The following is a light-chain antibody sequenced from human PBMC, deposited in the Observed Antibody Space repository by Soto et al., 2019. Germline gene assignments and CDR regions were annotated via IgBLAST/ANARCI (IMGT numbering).Light chain of an antibody. CDR3: KQRSNWPLT. CDR1: QSVSRY. J-gene: IGKJ4*01. CDR2: DAS. Sequence: EIVMTQSPATLSVSPGERATLSCRASQSVSRYLAWYQQKPGQTPRLLIYDASNRAAGIQARFSGSGSGTDFTLTIRSLEPEDFAVYYCKQRSNWPLTFGGGTKVDIK. V-gene: IGKV3-11*01.